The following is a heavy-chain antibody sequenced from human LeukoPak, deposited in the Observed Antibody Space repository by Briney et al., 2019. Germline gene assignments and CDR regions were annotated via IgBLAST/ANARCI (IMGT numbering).Heavy chain of an antibody. Sequence: GGSLRLSCAASGFTFSTYGMHWVRQAPGKGLEWVAFIRNDGTIKYYADSVKGRFTISRDNSKNTMFLQMNSLRAEDTAVYYCAKTASTSWGYFDHWGQGTLVTVSS. J-gene: IGHJ4*02. CDR2: IRNDGTIK. CDR3: AKTASTSWGYFDH. D-gene: IGHD2-2*01. CDR1: GFTFSTYG. V-gene: IGHV3-30*02.